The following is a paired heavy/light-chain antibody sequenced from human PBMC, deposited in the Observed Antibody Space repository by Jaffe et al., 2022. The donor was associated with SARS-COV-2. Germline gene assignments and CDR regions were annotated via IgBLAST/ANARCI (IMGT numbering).Heavy chain of an antibody. V-gene: IGHV3-15*01. CDR1: GFTFSNAW. J-gene: IGHJ4*02. CDR2: IKSKTDGGTT. Sequence: EVQLVESGGGLVKPGGSLRLSCAASGFTFSNAWMSWVRQAPGKGLEWVGRIKSKTDGGTTDYAAPVKGRFTISRDDSKNTLYLQMNSLKTEDTAVYYCTTGYYYDSSGYYWEPDYYFDYWGQGTLVTVSS. CDR3: TTGYYYDSSGYYWEPDYYFDY. D-gene: IGHD3-22*01.
Light chain of an antibody. J-gene: IGKJ1*01. Sequence: EIVMTQSPATLSVSPGERATLSCRASQSVSSNLAWYQQKPGQAPRLLIYGASTRATGIPARFSGSGSGTEFTLTISSLQSEDFAVYYCQQYNNWLETFGQGTKVEIK. CDR3: QQYNNWLET. CDR2: GAS. V-gene: IGKV3-15*01. CDR1: QSVSSN.